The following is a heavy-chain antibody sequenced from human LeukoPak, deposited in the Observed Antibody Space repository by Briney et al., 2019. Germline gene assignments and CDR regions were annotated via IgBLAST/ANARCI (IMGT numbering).Heavy chain of an antibody. CDR3: AGGSGTTVTYDAFDI. D-gene: IGHD4-17*01. V-gene: IGHV3-21*01. CDR1: GFTFSSYS. CDR2: ISSSSSYI. Sequence: GGSLRLSCAASGFTFSSYSMNWVRQAPGKGLEWVSPISSSSSYIYYADSVKGRFTISRDNAKNSLYLQMNSLRAEDTAVYYCAGGSGTTVTYDAFDIWGQGTMVTVSS. J-gene: IGHJ3*02.